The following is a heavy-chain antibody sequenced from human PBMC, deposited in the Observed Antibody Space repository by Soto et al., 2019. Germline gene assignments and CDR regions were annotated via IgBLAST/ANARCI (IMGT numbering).Heavy chain of an antibody. V-gene: IGHV3-9*01. D-gene: IGHD2-2*01. CDR3: ARKGYCPSTSCYVDY. CDR2: ISWNSGSI. J-gene: IGHJ4*02. Sequence: EVQLVESGGGLVQPGRSLRLSCAASGFTFDDYAMHWVRQAPGKGLEWVSGISWNSGSIGYAESVKGRFTISRDNAKNSLFLQMNSLRAEDTALYYCARKGYCPSTSCYVDYWGQGTLVNVSS. CDR1: GFTFDDYA.